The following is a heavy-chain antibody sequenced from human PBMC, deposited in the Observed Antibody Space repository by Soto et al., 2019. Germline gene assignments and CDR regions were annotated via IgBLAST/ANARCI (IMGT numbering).Heavy chain of an antibody. CDR2: IYYSGST. CDR1: GCSISSGGYY. J-gene: IGHJ5*02. Sequence: SETLSLTCTVSGCSISSGGYYWSWIRQHPGKGLEWIGYIYYSGSTYYNPSLKSRVTISVDTSKNQFSLKLSSVTAADTAVYYCARGSLRITIFGVAPIGFDPWGQGTLVTVSS. CDR3: ARGSLRITIFGVAPIGFDP. V-gene: IGHV4-31*03. D-gene: IGHD3-3*01.